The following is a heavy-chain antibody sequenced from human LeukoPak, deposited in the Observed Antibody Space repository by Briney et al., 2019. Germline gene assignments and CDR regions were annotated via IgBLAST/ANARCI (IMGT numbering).Heavy chain of an antibody. D-gene: IGHD3-16*02. V-gene: IGHV5-51*01. J-gene: IGHJ4*02. CDR1: GYSFTSYW. CDR3: ARHSDYVWGSYRPIRY. CDR2: VYPGDSDT. Sequence: GESLKISCKGSGYSFTSYWIGWVRQMPGKGLEWMGIVYPGDSDTRYSPSFRGQVTISADKSISTAYLQWSSLKASDTAMYYCARHSDYVWGSYRPIRYWGQGTLVTVSS.